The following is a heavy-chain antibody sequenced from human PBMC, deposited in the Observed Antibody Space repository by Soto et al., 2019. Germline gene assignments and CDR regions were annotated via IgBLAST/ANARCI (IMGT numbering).Heavy chain of an antibody. V-gene: IGHV4-59*01. CDR2: IYYSGST. J-gene: IGHJ4*02. CDR3: ARERIDYGGNSGFDY. Sequence: SETLSLTCTVSGCSISSYYWSWIRQPPGKGLEWIGYIYYSGSTNYNPSLKSRVTISVDTSKNQFSLKLSSVTAADTAVYYCARERIDYGGNSGFDYWGQGTLVTVSS. D-gene: IGHD4-17*01. CDR1: GCSISSYY.